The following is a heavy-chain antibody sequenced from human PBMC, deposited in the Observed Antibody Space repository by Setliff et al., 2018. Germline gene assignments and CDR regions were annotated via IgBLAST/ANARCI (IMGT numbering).Heavy chain of an antibody. CDR2: MHPNSGNT. D-gene: IGHD2-15*01. J-gene: IGHJ4*02. CDR3: ANAEVVVAP. Sequence: ASVKVSCKTLGKSFTKYDFHWVRQATGQGLEWMGWMHPNSGNTGYARKFQGRVTITRDTSASTVYMELSSLRYEDTAVYYCANAEVVVAPWGQGTLVTVSS. CDR1: GKSFTKYD. V-gene: IGHV1-8*03.